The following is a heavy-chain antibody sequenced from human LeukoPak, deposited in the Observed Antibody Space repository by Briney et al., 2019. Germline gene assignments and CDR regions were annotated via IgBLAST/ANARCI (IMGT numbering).Heavy chain of an antibody. D-gene: IGHD2-15*01. CDR1: VYTFTGYD. CDR2: VNPNSGHT. Sequence: GASVKVSRKPSVYTFTGYDINGVRQATGQGLGWRGWVNPNSGHTGYAQKFQGRVTMTRNTSISTAYMDLSSLRSEDTAVYYCARGAPGSYCSGGSCPYFDYWGQGTLVSVSS. J-gene: IGHJ4*02. V-gene: IGHV1-8*01. CDR3: ARGAPGSYCSGGSCPYFDY.